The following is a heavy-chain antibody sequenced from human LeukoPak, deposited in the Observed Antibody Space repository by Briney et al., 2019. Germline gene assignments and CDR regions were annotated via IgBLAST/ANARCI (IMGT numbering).Heavy chain of an antibody. CDR3: ATSDY. V-gene: IGHV3-23*01. CDR2: ISGSGGST. J-gene: IGHJ4*02. Sequence: ETLSLTCTVSGGSIRSSSYYWGWIRQPPGKGLEWVSAISGSGGSTYYADSVKGRFTISRDNSKNTLYLQMNSLRAEDTAVYYCATSDYWGQGTLVTVSS. CDR1: GGSIRSSSYY.